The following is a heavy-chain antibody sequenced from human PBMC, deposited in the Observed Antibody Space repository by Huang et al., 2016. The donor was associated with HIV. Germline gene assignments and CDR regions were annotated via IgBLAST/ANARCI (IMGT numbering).Heavy chain of an antibody. CDR3: ARVESRRYYDSSGYYY. CDR2: IIPIFGTA. CDR1: GGTFSSYA. V-gene: IGHV1-69*01. J-gene: IGHJ4*02. D-gene: IGHD3-22*01. Sequence: QVQLVQSGAEVKKPGSSVKVSCKASGGTFSSYAISWVRQAPGQGLEGMGGIIPIFGTANHAQKFQGRVTITADESTSTAYMELSSLRSEDTAVYYCARVESRRYYDSSGYYYWGQGTLVTVSS.